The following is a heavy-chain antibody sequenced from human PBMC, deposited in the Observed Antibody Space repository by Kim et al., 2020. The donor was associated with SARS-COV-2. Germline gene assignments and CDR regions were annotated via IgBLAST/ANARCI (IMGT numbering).Heavy chain of an antibody. CDR2: IYHSGST. Sequence: SETLSLTCTVSGGSVSSGSYYWSWIRQPPGKGLEWIGYIYHSGSTNYNPSLKSRVTISVDTSMNQFSLKLSSVTAADTAVYYCARDDSWNWAPGAFDIWGQGTMVTVSS. CDR3: ARDDSWNWAPGAFDI. V-gene: IGHV4-61*01. J-gene: IGHJ3*02. CDR1: GGSVSSGSYY. D-gene: IGHD1-7*01.